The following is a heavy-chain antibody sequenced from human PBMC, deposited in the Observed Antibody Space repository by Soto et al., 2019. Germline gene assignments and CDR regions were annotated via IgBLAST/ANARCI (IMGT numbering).Heavy chain of an antibody. J-gene: IGHJ4*02. CDR3: AKVMRNCSGGSCYPGGDY. D-gene: IGHD2-15*01. Sequence: QVQLVESGGGVVQPGRSLRLSCAASGFTFSSYGMHWVRQAPGKGLEWVAVISYDGSNKYYADSVKGRFTISRDNSKNARYLEMNSLRAGDTAVYYCAKVMRNCSGGSCYPGGDYWGQGTLVTVSS. CDR1: GFTFSSYG. CDR2: ISYDGSNK. V-gene: IGHV3-30*18.